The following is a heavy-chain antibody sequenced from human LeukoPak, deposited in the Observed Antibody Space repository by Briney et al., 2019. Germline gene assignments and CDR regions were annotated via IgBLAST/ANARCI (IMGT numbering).Heavy chain of an antibody. CDR1: GGSISSSSYY. CDR3: ARDRGIAAAAADAFDI. D-gene: IGHD6-13*01. V-gene: IGHV4-39*07. CDR2: IYYSGST. Sequence: SETLSLTCTVSGGSISSSSYYWGWIRQPPGRGLEWIGSIYYSGSTYYNPSLKSRVTISVDTSKNQFSLKMTSVTAADTAVYYCARDRGIAAAAADAFDIWGQGTMVTVSS. J-gene: IGHJ3*02.